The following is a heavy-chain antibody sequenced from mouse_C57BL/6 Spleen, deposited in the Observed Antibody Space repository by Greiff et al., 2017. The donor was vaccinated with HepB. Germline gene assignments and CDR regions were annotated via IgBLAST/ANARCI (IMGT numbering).Heavy chain of an antibody. J-gene: IGHJ2*01. CDR2: INPSSGYT. D-gene: IGHD1-1*01. CDR3: ARSGYYGSTGFDY. V-gene: IGHV1-7*01. Sequence: QVQLKESGAELVKPGASVKLSCKASGYTFTSYWMHWVKQRPGQGLEWIGYINPSSGYTKYNQKFKGKATLTADKSSSTAYMQLSSLTSEDSAVYYCARSGYYGSTGFDYWGQGTTLTVSS. CDR1: GYTFTSYW.